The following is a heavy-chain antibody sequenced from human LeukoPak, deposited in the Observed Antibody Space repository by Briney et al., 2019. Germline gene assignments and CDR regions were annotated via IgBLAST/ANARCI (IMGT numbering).Heavy chain of an antibody. CDR3: AKDPAFDGYNLELFD. V-gene: IGHV3-23*01. CDR2: ISGSGGSA. J-gene: IGHJ4*02. Sequence: GGSLRLSCAASGFTFGSYAMSWVRQAPGKGLEWVSAISGSGGSAYYADSVKGRFTISRDNSKNTLYLQMNSLRAEDTAVYYCAKDPAFDGYNLELFDWGQGTLVTVSS. D-gene: IGHD5-24*01. CDR1: GFTFGSYA.